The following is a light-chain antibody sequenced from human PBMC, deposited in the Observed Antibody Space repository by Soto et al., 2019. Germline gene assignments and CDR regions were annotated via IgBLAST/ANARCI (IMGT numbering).Light chain of an antibody. J-gene: IGLJ2*01. CDR2: EVS. CDR3: SSYAGSNTWGV. CDR1: SSDVGGYDY. Sequence: QSVLTQPPSASGSPGQSVTISCTGTSSDVGGYDYVSWYQQHPGKAPKLMIYEVSKRPSRVPDRFSGSKSGNTASLTVSGLQAEDEADYYCSSYAGSNTWGVFGGGTQLTVL. V-gene: IGLV2-8*01.